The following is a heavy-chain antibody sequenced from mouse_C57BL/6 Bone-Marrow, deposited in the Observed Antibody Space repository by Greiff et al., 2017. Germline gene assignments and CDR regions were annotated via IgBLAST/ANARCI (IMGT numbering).Heavy chain of an antibody. CDR2: INPNNGGT. D-gene: IGHD2-5*01. V-gene: IGHV1-18*01. J-gene: IGHJ3*01. Sequence: VQLQQSGPELVKPGASVKIPCKASGYTFTDYNMAWVKQSHGKSLEWIGDINPNNGGTIYNQKFKGKATLTVDKSSSTAYMELRSLTSEDTAVYYCARDSNYQAWFAYWGQGTLVTVSA. CDR1: GYTFTDYN. CDR3: ARDSNYQAWFAY.